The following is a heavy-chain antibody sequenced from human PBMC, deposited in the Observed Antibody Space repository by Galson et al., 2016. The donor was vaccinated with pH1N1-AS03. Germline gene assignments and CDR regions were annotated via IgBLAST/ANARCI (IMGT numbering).Heavy chain of an antibody. CDR2: ISGIGTST. J-gene: IGHJ4*02. V-gene: IGHV3-23*01. Sequence: APGKGLEWVSVISGIGTSTYYAASVKGRFSISRDNARNTLSLQMDGLRAEDTALYYCAKEGDEGAFDCWGQGTLVTVSS. CDR3: AKEGDEGAFDC.